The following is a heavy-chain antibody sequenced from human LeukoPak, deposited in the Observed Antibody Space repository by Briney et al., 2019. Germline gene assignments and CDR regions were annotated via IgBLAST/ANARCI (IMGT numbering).Heavy chain of an antibody. CDR3: ARATTTPQRDYFDY. D-gene: IGHD4-17*01. V-gene: IGHV3-21*01. CDR1: GFTFSSNS. J-gene: IGHJ4*02. Sequence: GGSLRLSCAASGFTFSSNSMNWVRQAPGKGLEWVSCISSSSYIYYADSVKGLFTISRDNAKNSLYLQMNSLRAEDTAVYYCARATTTPQRDYFDYWGQGTLVTVSS. CDR2: ISSSSYI.